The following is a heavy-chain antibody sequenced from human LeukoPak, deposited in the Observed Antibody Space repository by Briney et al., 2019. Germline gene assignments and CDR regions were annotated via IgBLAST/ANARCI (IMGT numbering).Heavy chain of an antibody. D-gene: IGHD5-12*01. Sequence: GGSLRLSCAASGFSFSIYWMHWVRQAPGKGLVWVSRISSDGSSTNYADSVKGRFTISRDNAKNTLYLQMSSLRAEDTAVYYCASGYSGNNYWGQGTLVTVSS. J-gene: IGHJ4*02. CDR2: ISSDGSST. CDR3: ASGYSGNNY. V-gene: IGHV3-74*01. CDR1: GFSFSIYW.